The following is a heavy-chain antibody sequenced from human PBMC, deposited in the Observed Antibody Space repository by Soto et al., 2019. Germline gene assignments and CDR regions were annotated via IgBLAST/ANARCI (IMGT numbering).Heavy chain of an antibody. CDR2: ISGSGGDT. Sequence: EVQLLESGGDLVQPGGSLRLSCAASGFTFNRYAMGWVRQAPGKGLEWVSAISGSGGDTYYPDSVKGRFTISRDNSKNTLYLQMNSLRADDTAVYYCAKGYDILSGYFDYWGQGTLVTVPS. CDR1: GFTFNRYA. CDR3: AKGYDILSGYFDY. D-gene: IGHD3-9*01. J-gene: IGHJ4*02. V-gene: IGHV3-23*01.